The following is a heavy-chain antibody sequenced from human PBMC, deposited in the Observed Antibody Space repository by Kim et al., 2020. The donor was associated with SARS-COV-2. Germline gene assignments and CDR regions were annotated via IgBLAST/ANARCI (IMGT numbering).Heavy chain of an antibody. CDR2: INKSGGT. V-gene: IGHV4-39*01. Sequence: SETLSLTCTVSGGSISSSSYYWGWIRQPPGKGLEWIGGINKSGGTYYNPPPKIQVTISVDTSKNQFSLKLTSVTAADTAVYYCARHSRGYDYALYYFDYWGQGTLVTVSS. J-gene: IGHJ4*02. CDR3: ARHSRGYDYALYYFDY. D-gene: IGHD5-12*01. CDR1: GGSISSSSYY.